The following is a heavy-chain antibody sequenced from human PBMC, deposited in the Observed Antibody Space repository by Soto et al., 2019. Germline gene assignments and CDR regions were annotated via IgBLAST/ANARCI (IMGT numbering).Heavy chain of an antibody. CDR1: GGSFSGYY. V-gene: IGHV4-34*01. CDR3: ARTYSSSWSPFDY. D-gene: IGHD6-13*01. J-gene: IGHJ4*02. CDR2: INQSGST. Sequence: QVQLQQWGAGLLKPSETLSLTCAVYGGSFSGYYWSWIRQPPGKGLEWIGEINQSGSTNYKPSPKSRVTISVDTSKNQFSLKLSSVTAADTAVYYCARTYSSSWSPFDYWGQGTLVTVSS.